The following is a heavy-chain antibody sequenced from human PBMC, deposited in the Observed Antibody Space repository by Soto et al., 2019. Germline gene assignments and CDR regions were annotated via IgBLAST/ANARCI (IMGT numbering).Heavy chain of an antibody. D-gene: IGHD3-3*01. CDR2: IIPIFASP. CDR1: GGIFNSYG. CDR3: AREKFSNFFDP. J-gene: IGHJ5*02. Sequence: SVKVSCKTSGGIFNSYGLSWVRQAPGQGPEWMGQIIPIFASPKYAQKFQGRLTITADESTTTAYMELSGLTTEDTAMYYCAREKFSNFFDPWGQGTQVTVSS. V-gene: IGHV1-69*13.